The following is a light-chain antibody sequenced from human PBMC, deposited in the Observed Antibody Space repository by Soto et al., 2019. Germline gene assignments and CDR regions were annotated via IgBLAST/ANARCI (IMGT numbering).Light chain of an antibody. V-gene: IGLV2-23*01. CDR3: SSYAGAVV. CDR2: EGS. J-gene: IGLJ2*01. Sequence: QSALTQSASVSGSPGQSITLSCTRTSSGVENYNLVSWYQHRPGKAPKLIIYEGSQRPSGVSDRFSGSKSGNTASLTISGLRAEDEADYYCSSYAGAVVFGGGTKLTVL. CDR1: SSGVENYNL.